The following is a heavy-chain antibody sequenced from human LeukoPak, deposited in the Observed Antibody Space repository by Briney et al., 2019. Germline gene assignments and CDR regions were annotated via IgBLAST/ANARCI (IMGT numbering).Heavy chain of an antibody. D-gene: IGHD1-26*01. CDR2: ISSSSSYI. CDR3: AKAEGGTYFNYCFDY. J-gene: IGHJ4*02. CDR1: GFTFSSYS. Sequence: PGGSLRLSCAASGFTFSSYSMNWVRQAPGKGLEWVSSISSSSSYIYYADSVKGRFTISRDNSKNTLYLEMNSLRAEDTAVYFCAKAEGGTYFNYCFDYWGQGTLVTVFS. V-gene: IGHV3-21*04.